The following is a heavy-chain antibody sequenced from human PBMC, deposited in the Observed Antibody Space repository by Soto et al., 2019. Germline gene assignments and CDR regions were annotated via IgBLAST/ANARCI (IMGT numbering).Heavy chain of an antibody. CDR1: GGSISSSSYY. D-gene: IGHD3-10*01. CDR2: IYYSGST. J-gene: IGHJ4*02. Sequence: QLQLQESGPGLVKPSETLSLTCTVSGGSISSSSYYWGWIRQPPGKGLEWIGSIYYSGSTYYNPSLKSRVTISVDTSKNQFSLKLSSVTAADTAVYYCARFWRTDRGYFDYWGQGTLVTVSS. V-gene: IGHV4-39*01. CDR3: ARFWRTDRGYFDY.